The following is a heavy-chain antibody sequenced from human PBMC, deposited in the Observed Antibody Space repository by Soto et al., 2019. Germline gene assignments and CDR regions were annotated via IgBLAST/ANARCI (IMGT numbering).Heavy chain of an antibody. V-gene: IGHV3-30-3*01. CDR3: ARDYYRFNSGYGFSMDV. J-gene: IGHJ6*02. D-gene: IGHD5-12*01. CDR2: ISYDGSNK. CDR1: GFTFSSYA. Sequence: ESGGGVVQPGRSLRLSCAASGFTFSSYAMHWVRQAPGKGLEWEAVISYDGSNKYYADSVKGRFTISRDNSKNTLYLQMNSLRAEDTAVYYCARDYYRFNSGYGFSMDVWGQGTTVTVSS.